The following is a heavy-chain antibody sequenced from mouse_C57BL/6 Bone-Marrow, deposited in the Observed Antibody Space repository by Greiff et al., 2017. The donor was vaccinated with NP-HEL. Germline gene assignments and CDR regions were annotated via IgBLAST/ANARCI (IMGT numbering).Heavy chain of an antibody. CDR2: IFPGSGST. V-gene: IGHV1-75*01. J-gene: IGHJ3*01. D-gene: IGHD1-1*01. CDR3: TTKWGAYYGSSLLTY. Sequence: QVQLQQSGPELVKPGASVKISCKASGYTFTDYYINWVKQRPGQGLEWIGWIFPGSGSTYYNEKFKGKATLTVDKSSSTAYMLRSSLTSGDSAVYFWTTKWGAYYGSSLLTYWCQGTLVTVSA. CDR1: GYTFTDYY.